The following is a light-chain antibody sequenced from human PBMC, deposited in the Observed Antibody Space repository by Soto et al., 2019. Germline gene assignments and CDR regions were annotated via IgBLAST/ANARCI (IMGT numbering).Light chain of an antibody. CDR2: GAS. CDR3: QQYASSPYP. J-gene: IGKJ2*01. CDR1: QSVSSSY. V-gene: IGKV3-20*01. Sequence: EIVLTQSPGTLSLSPGERATLSCRASQSVSSSYLAWYQQKPGQAPRLLIYGASSRATGIPDRFSSSGSGTHFTINISRLEPEDFAVYYCQQYASSPYPFGQGTKLAIK.